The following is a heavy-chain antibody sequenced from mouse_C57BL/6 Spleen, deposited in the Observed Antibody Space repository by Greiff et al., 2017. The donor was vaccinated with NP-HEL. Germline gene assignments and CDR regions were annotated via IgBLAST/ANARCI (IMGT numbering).Heavy chain of an antibody. J-gene: IGHJ3*01. CDR3: TVTTVVAEGFAY. V-gene: IGHV1-5*01. CDR1: GYTFTSYW. CDR2: IYPGNSDT. Sequence: EVQLQQSGTVLARPGASVKMSCKTSGYTFTSYWMHWVKQRPGQGLEWIGAIYPGNSDTSYNQKFKGKAKLTADTSASTAYLELSSLTNEDSAVYYCTVTTVVAEGFAYWGQGTLVTVSA. D-gene: IGHD1-1*01.